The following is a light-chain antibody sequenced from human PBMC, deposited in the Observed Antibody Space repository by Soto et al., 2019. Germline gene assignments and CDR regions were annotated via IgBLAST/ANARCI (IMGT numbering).Light chain of an antibody. J-gene: IGKJ4*01. CDR1: QSVNSN. CDR2: DAS. V-gene: IGKV3-15*01. CDR3: QQYNNWPPLT. Sequence: EIVLTQSPATLSVSPGETVTLSCRASQSVNSNLAWYQQKLGQPPRLPISDASTRASGVAARFSGGGSGTDFTLTISSLQSEDFAVYYCQQYNNWPPLTFGGGTKVEIK.